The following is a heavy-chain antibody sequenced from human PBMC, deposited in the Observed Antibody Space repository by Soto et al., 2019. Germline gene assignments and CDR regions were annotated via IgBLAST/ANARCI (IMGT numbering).Heavy chain of an antibody. Sequence: QVQLVESGGGVVQPGRSLRLSCAVSGFTFSSYGMHWVRQAPGKGLEWVAVISYDGSSKYYADSVKGRFTISRDNSKNTLYLEMNSLRADDTAVYYCTGEVASGYWGQGTLVTVSS. CDR3: TGEVASGY. J-gene: IGHJ4*02. CDR1: GFTFSSYG. CDR2: ISYDGSSK. V-gene: IGHV3-30*03. D-gene: IGHD2-8*02.